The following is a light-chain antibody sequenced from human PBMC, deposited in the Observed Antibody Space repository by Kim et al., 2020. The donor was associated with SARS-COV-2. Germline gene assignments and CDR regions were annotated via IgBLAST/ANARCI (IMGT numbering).Light chain of an antibody. Sequence: SVSPGQTATITCSGDTLGHKYASWYQQKPGQSPLLVIYQYSRRPSGIPERFSGSNSGNTATLTISGTQAMDEAAYYCQAWDSSVVFGGGTQLTVL. V-gene: IGLV3-1*01. CDR2: QYS. J-gene: IGLJ3*02. CDR1: TLGHKY. CDR3: QAWDSSVV.